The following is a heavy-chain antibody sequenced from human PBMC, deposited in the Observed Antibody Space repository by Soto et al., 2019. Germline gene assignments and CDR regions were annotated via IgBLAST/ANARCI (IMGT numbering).Heavy chain of an antibody. J-gene: IGHJ3*01. CDR1: GFTFSSYT. Sequence: EVRLLESGGGLVLPGESLRLTCAASGFTFSSYTMSWVRQAPGKGLEWVSGISGDSTRTHYADSVKGRFIIFRDNSKSTLSLQMNSLRADDTAVYYCAKDPNTDLLGAFEFGGQGTMVTVSS. CDR2: ISGDSTRT. V-gene: IGHV3-23*01. CDR3: AKDPNTDLLGAFEF.